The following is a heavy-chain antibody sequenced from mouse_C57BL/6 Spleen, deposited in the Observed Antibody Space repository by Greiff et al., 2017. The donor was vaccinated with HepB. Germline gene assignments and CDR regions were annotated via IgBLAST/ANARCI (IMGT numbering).Heavy chain of an antibody. Sequence: VKLMESGPELVKPGASVKISCKASGYAFSSSWMNWVKQRPGKGLEWIGRIYPGDGDTNYNGKFKGKATLTADKSSSTAYMQLSSLTSEDSAVYFCARRGYDDAMDYWGQGTSVTVSS. D-gene: IGHD2-2*01. J-gene: IGHJ4*01. V-gene: IGHV1-82*01. CDR3: ARRGYDDAMDY. CDR1: GYAFSSSW. CDR2: IYPGDGDT.